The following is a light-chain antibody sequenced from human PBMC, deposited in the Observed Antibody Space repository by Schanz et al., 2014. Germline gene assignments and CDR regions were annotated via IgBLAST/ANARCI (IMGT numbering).Light chain of an antibody. V-gene: IGKV3-20*01. CDR1: QSVSSNY. Sequence: ENVLTQFPGTLSLSPGERATLSCRASQSVSSNYLAWYQQKPGQAPRLVMYGASRRATGIPDRFSGNGSGTEFTLTISSLQSEDFAVYYCQQYLNWPITFGQGTRLEIK. CDR2: GAS. CDR3: QQYLNWPIT. J-gene: IGKJ5*01.